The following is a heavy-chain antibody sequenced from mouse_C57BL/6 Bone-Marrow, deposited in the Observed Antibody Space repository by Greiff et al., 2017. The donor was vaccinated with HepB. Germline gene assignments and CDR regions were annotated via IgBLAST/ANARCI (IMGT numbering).Heavy chain of an antibody. CDR1: GYTFTSYW. Sequence: QVHVKQPGAELVKPGASVKVSCKASGYTFTSYWMHWVKQRPGQGLEWIGRIHPSDSDTNYNQKFKGKATLTVDKSSSPAYMQLSSLTSEDSAVYYCAIGGGSNYRYFDVWGTGTTVTVSS. V-gene: IGHV1-74*01. CDR2: IHPSDSDT. D-gene: IGHD1-1*01. CDR3: AIGGGSNYRYFDV. J-gene: IGHJ1*03.